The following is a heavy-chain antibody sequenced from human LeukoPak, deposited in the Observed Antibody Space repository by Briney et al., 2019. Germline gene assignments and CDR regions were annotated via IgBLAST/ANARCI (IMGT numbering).Heavy chain of an antibody. CDR1: GFTFDDYA. CDR3: AKASRAYYYYAMDV. J-gene: IGHJ6*02. Sequence: PGRSLRLSCAASGFTFDDYAMHWVRQAPGKGLEWVSGISWNSGSVGYADSVKGRFTISRDNAKNSLYLQMHSLRAEDTDLYYCAKASRAYYYYAMDVWGQGTTVTVSS. V-gene: IGHV3-9*01. CDR2: ISWNSGSV.